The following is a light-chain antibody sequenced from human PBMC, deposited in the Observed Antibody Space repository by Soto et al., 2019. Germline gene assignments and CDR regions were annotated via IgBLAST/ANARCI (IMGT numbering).Light chain of an antibody. V-gene: IGLV1-44*01. Sequence: QSVLTQPPSASGTPGQSVTISCSGSSYNIGSNSVNWYQQLPGTAPKLLIHSNSQRPSGVPDRFSGSKSGTSASLAISGLQSRDEADYYCATWDDSLDAGVFGGGTQLTVL. CDR1: SYNIGSNS. J-gene: IGLJ7*01. CDR2: SNS. CDR3: ATWDDSLDAGV.